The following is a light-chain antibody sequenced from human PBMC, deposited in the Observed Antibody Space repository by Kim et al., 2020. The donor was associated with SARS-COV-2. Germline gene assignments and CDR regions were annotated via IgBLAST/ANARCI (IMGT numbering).Light chain of an antibody. V-gene: IGKV1-5*01. Sequence: ASLGDRVTFSCRARQCISSGLAWYQQKPAIAPQLLIYDASGLESGVPSRFGGSGSETEFTLIISSLQPDDSATYYCQQYNSYPWTFGQGTKVDIK. CDR2: DAS. J-gene: IGKJ1*01. CDR1: QCISSG. CDR3: QQYNSYPWT.